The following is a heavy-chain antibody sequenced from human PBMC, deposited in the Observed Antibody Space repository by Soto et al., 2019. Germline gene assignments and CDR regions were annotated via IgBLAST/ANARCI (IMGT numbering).Heavy chain of an antibody. CDR1: GFTFRTHG. V-gene: IGHV3-33*01. CDR3: AREPSYCTGTTCSSNYMDV. D-gene: IGHD2-8*02. CDR2: IWYDGSNK. J-gene: IGHJ6*03. Sequence: ESGGGMVQSGRSLRLSCAATGFTFRTHGMHWVRQAPGKGLEWVAFIWYDGSNKYYADSVRGRFTISRDNSKNTLFLQLDNLRAEDTAVYYCAREPSYCTGTTCSSNYMDVWGKGTTVTVSS.